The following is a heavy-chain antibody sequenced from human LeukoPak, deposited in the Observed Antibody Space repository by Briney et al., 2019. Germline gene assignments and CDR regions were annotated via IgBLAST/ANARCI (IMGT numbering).Heavy chain of an antibody. J-gene: IGHJ4*02. CDR2: IYSGGST. V-gene: IGHV3-53*01. CDR1: GLTVSSNY. D-gene: IGHD4-17*01. CDR3: ARVNGDYVGPFDY. Sequence: GGSLRLSCAASGLTVSSNYMSWVRQAPGKGLEWVSVIYSGGSTYYADSVKGRFTISRDNSKNTLYLQMNSLRAEDTAVYYCARVNGDYVGPFDYWGQGTLVTVSS.